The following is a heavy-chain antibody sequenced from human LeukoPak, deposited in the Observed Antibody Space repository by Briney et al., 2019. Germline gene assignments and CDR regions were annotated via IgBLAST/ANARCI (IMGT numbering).Heavy chain of an antibody. J-gene: IGHJ6*02. CDR1: GGSISSYY. CDR2: IYYSGST. CDR3: ARHGGYYYGMDV. D-gene: IGHD3-16*01. Sequence: SETLSLTCTVSGGSISSYYWSWIRQPPGKGLEWIGYIYYSGSTNYNPSLKSRVTISVDTSKNQFSLKLSSVTAADTVVYYCARHGGYYYGMDVWGQGTTVTVSS. V-gene: IGHV4-59*08.